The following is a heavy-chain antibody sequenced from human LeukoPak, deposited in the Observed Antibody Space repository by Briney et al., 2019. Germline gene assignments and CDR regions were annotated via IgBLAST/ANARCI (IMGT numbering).Heavy chain of an antibody. V-gene: IGHV3-23*01. D-gene: IGHD3-16*01. Sequence: PGGSLRLSCAASRFTLSNYAMSWVRQAPGKGLEWVSAITGSGGTTYYADSVKGRFTISRDNSKNTLYLQMNSLRAEDTAVYYCTGGPWGSAGAGALDIWGQGTMVTVSS. CDR3: TGGPWGSAGAGALDI. CDR2: ITGSGGTT. J-gene: IGHJ3*02. CDR1: RFTLSNYA.